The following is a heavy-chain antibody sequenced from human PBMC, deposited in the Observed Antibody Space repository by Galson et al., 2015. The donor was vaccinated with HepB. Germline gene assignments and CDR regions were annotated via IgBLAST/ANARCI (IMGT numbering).Heavy chain of an antibody. Sequence: LRLSCAASGFTFSSYGMHWVRQAPGKGLEWVAVIWYDGSNKYYADSVKGRFTISRDNSKNTLYLQMNSLRAEDTAVYYCARGSRAMVRGVISYAFDIWGQGTMVTVSS. CDR2: IWYDGSNK. J-gene: IGHJ3*02. D-gene: IGHD3-10*01. V-gene: IGHV3-33*08. CDR1: GFTFSSYG. CDR3: ARGSRAMVRGVISYAFDI.